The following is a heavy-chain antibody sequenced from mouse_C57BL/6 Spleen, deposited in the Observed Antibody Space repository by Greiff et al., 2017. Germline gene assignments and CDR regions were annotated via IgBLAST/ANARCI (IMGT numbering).Heavy chain of an antibody. CDR2: LHPSDSDT. D-gene: IGHD1-1*01. J-gene: IGHJ2*01. CDR3: AKAYGSSSYFDY. CDR1: GYTFTSYW. V-gene: IGHV1-74*01. Sequence: QVQLQQPGAELVKPGASVKVSCKASGYTFTSYWMHWVKQRPGQGLEWIGRLHPSDSDTNYNQKFKGKATLTVDKSSSTAYMQLSSLTSEDSAVYYCAKAYGSSSYFDYWGQGTTLTVSS.